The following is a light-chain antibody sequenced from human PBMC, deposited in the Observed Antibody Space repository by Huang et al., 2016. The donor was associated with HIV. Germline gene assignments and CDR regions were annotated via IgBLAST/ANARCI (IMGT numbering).Light chain of an antibody. CDR2: SAS. CDR1: QSISTY. J-gene: IGKJ5*01. V-gene: IGKV3-11*01. Sequence: EVVLTQSPATLSLSPGESATLSCRASQSISTYLAWYQQKPGQTPRLLIYSASTRATGIPARFSGSGSGTDFTLTISSLEPEDFAVYYCQQFNNWPITFGQGTRLEIK. CDR3: QQFNNWPIT.